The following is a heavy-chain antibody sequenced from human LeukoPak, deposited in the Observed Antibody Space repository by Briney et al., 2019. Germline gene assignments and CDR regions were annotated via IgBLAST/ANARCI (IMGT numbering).Heavy chain of an antibody. V-gene: IGHV1-18*01. Sequence: ASVKVSCKPSGYTFTSYAISWLRQAPGQGREWMGWISTYSGNTNYAQKLQGRITMTIETSTSTAYMELRSLRSDDTAVYYCARGGSRVVTYGNFDYWGQGTLVTVSS. CDR2: ISTYSGNT. D-gene: IGHD2-21*02. J-gene: IGHJ4*02. CDR1: GYTFTSYA. CDR3: ARGGSRVVTYGNFDY.